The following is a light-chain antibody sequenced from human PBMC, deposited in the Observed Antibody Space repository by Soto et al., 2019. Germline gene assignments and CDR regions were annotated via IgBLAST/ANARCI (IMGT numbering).Light chain of an antibody. V-gene: IGLV2-14*01. CDR3: SSYTSSNTLV. CDR2: EVS. CDR1: SGDVAGY. Sequence: QSALTQPASVSGSPGQSITVSCTGTSGDVAGYVSWYQQHPGKAPKLMIYEVSIRPSGVSNRFSASKSGNTASLTISGLQAEDEADYYRSSYTSSNTLVFGTGTKLTVL. J-gene: IGLJ1*01.